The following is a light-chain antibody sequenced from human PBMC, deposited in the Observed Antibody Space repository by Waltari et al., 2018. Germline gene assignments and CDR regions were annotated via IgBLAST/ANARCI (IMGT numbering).Light chain of an antibody. CDR1: QTIDMY. CDR2: AAS. Sequence: DIQMTQSPSSLSASVGDRVTITYRASQTIDMYLNCYHQKPGKAPKLLIYAASTLQSGVPSRFSGSGSGTDFTLTIIGLQPEDFATYFCQQSYRSPWTFGQGTRVDIK. CDR3: QQSYRSPWT. V-gene: IGKV1-39*01. J-gene: IGKJ1*01.